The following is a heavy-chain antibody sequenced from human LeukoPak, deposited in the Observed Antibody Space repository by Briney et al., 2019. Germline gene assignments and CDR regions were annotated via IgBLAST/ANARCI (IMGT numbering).Heavy chain of an antibody. D-gene: IGHD3-22*01. V-gene: IGHV1-69*04. Sequence: SVKVSCKASGGTFSSYVISWVRQAPGQGLEWMGRIIPILGIANYAQKFQGRVTITADKSTSTAYMELSSLGSEDTAVYYCASPPADYYDSRDYFDYWGQGTLVTVSS. CDR3: ASPPADYYDSRDYFDY. CDR2: IIPILGIA. J-gene: IGHJ4*02. CDR1: GGTFSSYV.